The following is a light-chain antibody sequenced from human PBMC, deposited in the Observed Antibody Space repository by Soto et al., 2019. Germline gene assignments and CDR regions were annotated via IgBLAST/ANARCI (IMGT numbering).Light chain of an antibody. CDR1: NVGRTS. CDR3: QVWDSSGDHPGV. J-gene: IGLJ3*02. CDR2: DDT. V-gene: IGLV3-21*02. Sequence: SYELTQSPSVSVAPGQTARITCGGSNVGRTSVHWYQQKSGQAPVLVIHDDTDRPSGIPERFSGSNSGHAATLIISRVEAGDEADYYCQVWDSSGDHPGVFGEGTKLTVL.